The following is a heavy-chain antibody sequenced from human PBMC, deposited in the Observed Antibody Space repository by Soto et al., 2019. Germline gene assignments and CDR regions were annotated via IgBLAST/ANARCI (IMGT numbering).Heavy chain of an antibody. J-gene: IGHJ4*02. V-gene: IGHV3-21*01. Sequence: EVQLVESGGGLVKPGGSLRLSCAASGFTFSSYSMNWVRQAPGKGLEWVSSISSSSSYIYYADSAKGRFTISRDNAKNSLYLQMNSLRAEDTAVYYCARDSSSGDYWGQGTLVTVSS. CDR2: ISSSSSYI. CDR3: ARDSSSGDY. CDR1: GFTFSSYS. D-gene: IGHD6-13*01.